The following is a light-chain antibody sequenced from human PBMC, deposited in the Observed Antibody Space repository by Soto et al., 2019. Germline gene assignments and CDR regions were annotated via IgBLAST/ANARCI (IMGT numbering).Light chain of an antibody. Sequence: QSALTQPACVSGSPGQSITISCTGTSSDVGSYNYVSWYQQHPGKAPKLMIYGVSDRPSGISSRFSGSKSGNTASLTISGLQTEDEADYYCSSYTSSSTLFGTGTKVTV. J-gene: IGLJ1*01. CDR2: GVS. CDR1: SSDVGSYNY. CDR3: SSYTSSSTL. V-gene: IGLV2-14*01.